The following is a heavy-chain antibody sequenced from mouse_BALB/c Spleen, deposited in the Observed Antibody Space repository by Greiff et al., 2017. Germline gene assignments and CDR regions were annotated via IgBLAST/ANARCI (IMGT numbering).Heavy chain of an antibody. D-gene: IGHD2-4*01. Sequence: VQLQQSGPELVKPGASMKISCKASGYSFTGYTMNWVKQSHGKNLEWIGLINPYNGGTSYNQKFKGKATLTVDKSSSTAYMELLSLTSEDSAVYYCARATMITTDSFYAMDYWGQGTSVTVSS. J-gene: IGHJ4*01. CDR1: GYSFTGYT. CDR3: ARATMITTDSFYAMDY. CDR2: INPYNGGT. V-gene: IGHV1-18*01.